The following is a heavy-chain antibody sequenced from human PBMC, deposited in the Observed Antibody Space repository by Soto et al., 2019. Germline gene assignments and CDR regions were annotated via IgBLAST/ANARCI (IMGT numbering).Heavy chain of an antibody. CDR3: AKVVVAATRHTDFDS. J-gene: IGHJ4*02. Sequence: SDPLSLPCTVSGGSVNSNNYYWAWIRQPPGKGLAWIASIYYDGSTYYSASLKSRVTISRDTSKNQFSLRLTSMAAADTAVYYCAKVVVAATRHTDFDSWGQGTLVTVSS. D-gene: IGHD2-15*01. CDR1: GGSVNSNNYY. V-gene: IGHV4-39*02. CDR2: IYYDGST.